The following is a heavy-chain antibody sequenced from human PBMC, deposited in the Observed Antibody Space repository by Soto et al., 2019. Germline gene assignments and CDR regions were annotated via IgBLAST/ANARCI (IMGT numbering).Heavy chain of an antibody. CDR3: AKTLHHRTPAYMDV. V-gene: IGHV3-21*01. J-gene: IGHJ6*03. CDR2: ISSSSSYI. CDR1: GFTFSSYS. D-gene: IGHD1-7*01. Sequence: GGSLRLSCAASGFTFSSYSMNWVRQAPGKGLEWVSSISSSSSYIYYADSVKGRFTISRDNAKNSLYLQMYSLRDEDTAVYYCAKTLHHRTPAYMDVWGKGTTVTVSS.